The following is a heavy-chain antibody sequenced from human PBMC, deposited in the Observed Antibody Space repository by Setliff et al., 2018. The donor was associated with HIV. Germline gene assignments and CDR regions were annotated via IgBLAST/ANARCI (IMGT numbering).Heavy chain of an antibody. CDR3: ARSAGSGGSTEIGLIDY. D-gene: IGHD1-26*01. Sequence: GASVKVSCKASGGTFSRYPINWVRQAPGQGLEWMGRIIPIFGTKNFAQKFQGRVTITADQSTSTAYMELSSLRSEDTAVYYCARSAGSGGSTEIGLIDYWGQGTQVTISS. J-gene: IGHJ4*02. CDR1: GGTFSRYP. V-gene: IGHV1-69*13. CDR2: IIPIFGTK.